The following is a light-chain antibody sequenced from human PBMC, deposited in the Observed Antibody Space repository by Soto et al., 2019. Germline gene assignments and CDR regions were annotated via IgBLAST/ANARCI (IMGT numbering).Light chain of an antibody. CDR3: QQYESLPYT. CDR1: QVITAY. J-gene: IGKJ2*01. V-gene: IGKV1-33*01. CDR2: DTS. Sequence: DIQLSQSASSLSASVGDRVTITCRASQVITAYLNWYQQKPGKAPKIVIYDTSNLAIRVPSRFGGRGSGTDFTFTITGLQPEDAATYYCQQYESLPYTFGQGTKLEI.